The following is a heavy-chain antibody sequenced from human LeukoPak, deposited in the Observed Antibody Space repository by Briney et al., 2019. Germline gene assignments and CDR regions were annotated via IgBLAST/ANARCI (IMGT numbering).Heavy chain of an antibody. J-gene: IGHJ5*02. D-gene: IGHD6-13*01. CDR2: IYHSGST. CDR3: ARKISAAGSRWFDP. V-gene: IGHV4-39*07. Sequence: SETLSLTCTVSGGSISSSSYYWGWVRQPPGKGLEWIGEIYHSGSTNYNPSLKSRVTISVDKSKNQFSLKLSSVTAADTAVYYCARKISAAGSRWFDPWGQGTLVTVSS. CDR1: GGSISSSSYY.